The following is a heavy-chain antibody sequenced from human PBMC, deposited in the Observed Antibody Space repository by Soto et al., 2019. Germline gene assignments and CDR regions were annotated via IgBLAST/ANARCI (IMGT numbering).Heavy chain of an antibody. CDR3: ARRWGRTFDY. D-gene: IGHD7-27*01. V-gene: IGHV4-59*08. Sequence: QVQLQESGPGLVKPSETLSLTCTVSGGSISSYYWSWIRQPPGKGLEWIGYIYYSGRTNYNTSLKSRITISVDTSKNQFSLKLSSVTAAYPAVYYCARRWGRTFDYWGHGTLGTVSS. J-gene: IGHJ4*01. CDR2: IYYSGRT. CDR1: GGSISSYY.